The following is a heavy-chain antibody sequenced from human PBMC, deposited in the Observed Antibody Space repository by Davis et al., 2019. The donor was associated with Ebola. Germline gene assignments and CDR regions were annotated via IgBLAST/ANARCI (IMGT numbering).Heavy chain of an antibody. D-gene: IGHD3-10*01. CDR3: ARVRHYYGSGSYRP. CDR2: IYYSGST. CDR1: GGSISSYY. J-gene: IGHJ5*02. V-gene: IGHV4-59*12. Sequence: GSLRLSCTVSGGSISSYYWSWIRQPPGKGLEWIGYIYYSGSTNYNPSLKSRVTISVDTSKNQFSLKLSSVTAADTAVYYCARVRHYYGSGSYRPWGQGTLVTVSS.